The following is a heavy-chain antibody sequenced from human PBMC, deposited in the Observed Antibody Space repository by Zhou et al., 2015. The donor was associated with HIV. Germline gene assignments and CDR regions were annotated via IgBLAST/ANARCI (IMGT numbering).Heavy chain of an antibody. V-gene: IGHV3-74*02. J-gene: IGHJ4*02. D-gene: IGHD5-18*01. CDR2: INEDGGVS. CDR3: AKSITGYSFGS. CDR1: IHLRKYW. Sequence: EVQLVETGGALVQPGGVPETLLCSLYIHLRKYWMHWVRQAPGKGLEWVSRINEDGGVSGYADAVKGRFTISRDNAEKTVYLQMNSLRAADTAVYYCAKSITGYSFGSWGQGALVIVSS.